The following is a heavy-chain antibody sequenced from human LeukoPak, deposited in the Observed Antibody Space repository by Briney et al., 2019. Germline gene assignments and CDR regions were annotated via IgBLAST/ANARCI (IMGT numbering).Heavy chain of an antibody. CDR1: GFIFSNYG. CDR3: AKDHRGGWSGYSES. V-gene: IGHV3-33*06. CDR2: IWHDESSE. D-gene: IGHD6-19*01. Sequence: GGSLRLSCEASGFIFSNYGMYWVRQAPGKGLEWVAVIWHDESSEFYADSVRGRFSISRDNSKNTVYLQMNNLRAEDTALYYCAKDHRGGWSGYSESWGQGTLVTVSS. J-gene: IGHJ4*02.